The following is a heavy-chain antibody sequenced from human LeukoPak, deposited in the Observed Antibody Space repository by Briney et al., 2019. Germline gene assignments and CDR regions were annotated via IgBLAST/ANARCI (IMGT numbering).Heavy chain of an antibody. CDR1: GGSISSSNW. CDR3: ARKVEVWSGYYTHNWFDP. CDR2: INHSGST. J-gene: IGHJ5*02. D-gene: IGHD3-3*01. V-gene: IGHV4-4*02. Sequence: SETLSLPCAVSGGSISSSNWWSWVRQPPGKGLEWIGEINHSGSTNYNPSLKSRVTISGDTSKNQFSLKLSSVTAADTAVYYCARKVEVWSGYYTHNWFDPWGQGTLVTVSS.